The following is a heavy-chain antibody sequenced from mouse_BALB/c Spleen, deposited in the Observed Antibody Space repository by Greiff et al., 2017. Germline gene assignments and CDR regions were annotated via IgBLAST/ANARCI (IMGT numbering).Heavy chain of an antibody. V-gene: IGHV14-4*02. Sequence: EVKLMESGAELVRSGASVKLSCTASGFNIKDYYMHWVKQRPEQGLEWIGWIDPETGDTEYAPKFQGKATMTADTSSNTAYLQLSSLTSEDTAVYYCNAGLFAYWGQGTLVTVSA. CDR2: IDPETGDT. CDR1: GFNIKDYY. CDR3: NAGLFAY. J-gene: IGHJ3*01.